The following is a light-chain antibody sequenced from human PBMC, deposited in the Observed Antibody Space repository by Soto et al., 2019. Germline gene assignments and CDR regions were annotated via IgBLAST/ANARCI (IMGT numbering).Light chain of an antibody. CDR3: QQYATSPLT. J-gene: IGKJ4*01. CDR1: QSLSNNF. Sequence: VLTQSPGTMSLSPGDRAALSCGASQSLSNNFLAWSQQKPGQAPRLLISGPSSRATGIPDRFSGSGSGTDFTLTITRVEPEDFAVYYCQQYATSPLTFGGGTKVEIK. V-gene: IGKV3-20*01. CDR2: GPS.